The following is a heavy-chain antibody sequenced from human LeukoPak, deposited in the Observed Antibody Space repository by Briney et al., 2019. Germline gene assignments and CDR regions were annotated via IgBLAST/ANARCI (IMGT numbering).Heavy chain of an antibody. CDR3: AGGVTNFGY. Sequence: GGSLRLSCAASGFTFSSYGMHWVRQAPGKGLEWVAVISYDGSNKYYADSVKGRFTISRDNSKNTLYLQMNSLRAEDTAVYYCAGGVTNFGYWGQGTLVTVSS. CDR2: ISYDGSNK. D-gene: IGHD3-16*01. V-gene: IGHV3-30*03. J-gene: IGHJ4*02. CDR1: GFTFSSYG.